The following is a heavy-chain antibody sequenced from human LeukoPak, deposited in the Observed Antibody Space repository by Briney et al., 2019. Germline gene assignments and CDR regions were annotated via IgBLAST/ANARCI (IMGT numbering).Heavy chain of an antibody. Sequence: ASVKVSCKASGYTFTGYYMHWVRQAPGQGLEWMGWINPNSGGTNYAQKFQGRVTMTRDTSISTAYMELSRLRSGDTAVYYCARDRPHGIFEVDYWGQGTLVTVSS. J-gene: IGHJ4*02. CDR2: INPNSGGT. D-gene: IGHD3-3*01. CDR1: GYTFTGYY. V-gene: IGHV1-2*02. CDR3: ARDRPHGIFEVDY.